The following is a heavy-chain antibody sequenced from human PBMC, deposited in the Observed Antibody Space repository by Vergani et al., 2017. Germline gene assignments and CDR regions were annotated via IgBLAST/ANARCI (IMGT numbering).Heavy chain of an antibody. J-gene: IGHJ6*02. CDR2: ISAYNGNT. V-gene: IGHV1-18*01. CDR1: GYTFTSYG. CDR3: ASLXSMVRGSYYYGMDV. D-gene: IGHD3-10*01. Sequence: QVQLVQSGAEVKKPGASVKVSCKASGYTFTSYGISWVRQAPGQGLEWMGWISAYNGNTNYAQKLQGRVTMTTDTSTSTAYMELRSLRSDDTAVYYCASLXSMVRGSYYYGMDVWGQGTTVTVSS.